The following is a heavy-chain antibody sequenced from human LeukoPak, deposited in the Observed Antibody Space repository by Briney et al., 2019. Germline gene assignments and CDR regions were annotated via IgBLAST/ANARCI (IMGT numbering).Heavy chain of an antibody. Sequence: VASVKVSCKASGYTFTGYYMHWVRQAPGQGLEWMGRINPNSGGTNYAQKFQGRVTMTRDTSISTAYMELSRLRSDDTAVYYCARDEGIYYGSANKEWGQGTLVTVSS. V-gene: IGHV1-2*06. CDR2: INPNSGGT. D-gene: IGHD3-10*01. J-gene: IGHJ4*02. CDR1: GYTFTGYY. CDR3: ARDEGIYYGSANKE.